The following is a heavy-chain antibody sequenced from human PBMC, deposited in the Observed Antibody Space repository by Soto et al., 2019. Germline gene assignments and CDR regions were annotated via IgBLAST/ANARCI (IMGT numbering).Heavy chain of an antibody. CDR2: ISSSGSTI. CDR3: ARINHSPDSYGTLDY. Sequence: GGSLRLSCAASGFTFSDYYMSWIRQAPGKGLEWVSYISSSGSTIYYADSVKGRFTISRDNAKNSLYLQMNSLRAEDTAVYYCARINHSPDSYGTLDYWGQGTLVTVSS. V-gene: IGHV3-11*01. D-gene: IGHD5-18*01. CDR1: GFTFSDYY. J-gene: IGHJ4*02.